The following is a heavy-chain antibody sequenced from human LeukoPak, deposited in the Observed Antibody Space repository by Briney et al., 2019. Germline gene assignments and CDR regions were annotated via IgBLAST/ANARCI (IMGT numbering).Heavy chain of an antibody. CDR1: GGSISSTTYY. CDR3: ASGDYFDY. D-gene: IGHD1-26*01. CDR2: IYYSGST. J-gene: IGHJ4*02. V-gene: IGHV4-39*07. Sequence: SETLSLTCTVSGGSISSTTYYWAWIRQPPGKGLEWIGSIYYSGSTYYNPSLKSRVTISVDTSKNQFSLKLSSVTAADTAVYYCASGDYFDYWGQGTLVTVSS.